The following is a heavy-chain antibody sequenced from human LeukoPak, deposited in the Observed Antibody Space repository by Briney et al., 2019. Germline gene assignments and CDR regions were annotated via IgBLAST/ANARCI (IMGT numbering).Heavy chain of an antibody. V-gene: IGHV1-8*01. Sequence: ASVKVSCKASGYTFTSYDINWVRQATGQGLEWMGWMNPNSGNTGYAQKFQGRVTMTRNTSISTAYMELSSLRSEDTAVYYCARARLNWNAFDYWGQGTLVTVSS. CDR1: GYTFTSYD. CDR2: MNPNSGNT. D-gene: IGHD1-20*01. CDR3: ARARLNWNAFDY. J-gene: IGHJ4*02.